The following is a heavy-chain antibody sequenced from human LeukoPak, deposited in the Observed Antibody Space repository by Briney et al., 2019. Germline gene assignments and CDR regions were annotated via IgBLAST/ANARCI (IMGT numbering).Heavy chain of an antibody. CDR1: GYTFTSYD. Sequence: ASVKVFCKASGYTFTSYDINWVRQATGQGLEWMGWMNPNSGNTGCAQKFQGRVTMTRNTSISTAFMELSSLRSEDTAVYYCARFDDSSGYYFAPLLGYYYGMDVWGQGTTVTVSS. J-gene: IGHJ6*02. V-gene: IGHV1-8*01. CDR2: MNPNSGNT. D-gene: IGHD3-22*01. CDR3: ARFDDSSGYYFAPLLGYYYGMDV.